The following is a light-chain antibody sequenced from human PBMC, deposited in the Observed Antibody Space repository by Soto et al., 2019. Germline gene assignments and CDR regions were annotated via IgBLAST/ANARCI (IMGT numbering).Light chain of an antibody. CDR3: GTWDSSLSAGV. Sequence: QSVLTQPPSVSAAPGQKVTISCSGGSSNIGNNYVSWYQQLPGKAPKLLIYENNKRPSGIPDRFSGSKSGTSATLGITGLQTGDEADYYCGTWDSSLSAGVFGGGTKVTVL. V-gene: IGLV1-51*02. CDR2: ENN. J-gene: IGLJ2*01. CDR1: SSNIGNNY.